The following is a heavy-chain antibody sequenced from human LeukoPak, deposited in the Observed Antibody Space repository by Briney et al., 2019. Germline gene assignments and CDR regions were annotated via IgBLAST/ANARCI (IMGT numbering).Heavy chain of an antibody. CDR1: GYTFTGYY. V-gene: IGHV1-46*01. J-gene: IGHJ1*01. CDR2: INPSGGST. Sequence: ASVKVSCKASGYTFTGYYMHWVRQAPGQGLEWMGIINPSGGSTSYAQKFQGRVTMTRDTSTSTVYMELSSLRSEDTAVYYCARELDYYDSSGRVVYFQHWGQGTLVTVSS. CDR3: ARELDYYDSSGRVVYFQH. D-gene: IGHD3-22*01.